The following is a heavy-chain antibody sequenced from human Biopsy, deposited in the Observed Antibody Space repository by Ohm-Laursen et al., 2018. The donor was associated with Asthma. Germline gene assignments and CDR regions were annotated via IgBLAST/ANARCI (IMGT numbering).Heavy chain of an antibody. J-gene: IGHJ4*02. CDR3: ARGDSSNWSHYYFDY. CDR2: IYSGGTS. D-gene: IGHD3-22*01. V-gene: IGHV3-53*01. CDR1: GFTVSRDH. Sequence: SLRLSCSASGFTVSRDHMFWVRQAPGKSLEWVSVIYSGGTSHTADSVRGRSTISRDYSKNTLYLQMHSLRAEDTAVYYCARGDSSNWSHYYFDYWGQGTLVTVSS.